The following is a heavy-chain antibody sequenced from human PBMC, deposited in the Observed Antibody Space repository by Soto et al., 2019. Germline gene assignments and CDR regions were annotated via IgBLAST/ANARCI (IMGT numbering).Heavy chain of an antibody. CDR2: ISGSGGTT. V-gene: IGHV3-23*01. CDR1: GFTFSTYA. D-gene: IGHD6-13*01. Sequence: GGSLRLSCAASGFTFSTYAMSWVRQAPGKGPEWVSAISGSGGTTYYADSVKGRFTLSRDNSKNTLYLQMNSLRAEDTAVYYCSKLLDSSPRDFDYWGQGTLVTVSS. J-gene: IGHJ4*02. CDR3: SKLLDSSPRDFDY.